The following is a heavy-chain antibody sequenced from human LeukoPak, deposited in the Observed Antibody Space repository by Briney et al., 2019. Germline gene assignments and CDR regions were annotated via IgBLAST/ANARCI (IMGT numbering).Heavy chain of an antibody. D-gene: IGHD2-2*01. Sequence: GASVQVSCKASGYSFTGYYLNWVRQAPGQGLEWMGWINSDSGDTKYAQKFQGRVTMTRDTSISTAYMELSSLMSDDMAVYYCARDQGDYYCTSTTCSGGAFDFWGQGTMVSV. CDR2: INSDSGDT. CDR3: ARDQGDYYCTSTTCSGGAFDF. J-gene: IGHJ3*01. V-gene: IGHV1-2*02. CDR1: GYSFTGYY.